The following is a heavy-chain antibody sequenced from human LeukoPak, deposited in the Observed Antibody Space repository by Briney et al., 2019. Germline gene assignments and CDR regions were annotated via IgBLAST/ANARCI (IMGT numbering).Heavy chain of an antibody. CDR2: IYYSGST. Sequence: SETLSLTCTVSGGSLSSSSYYWGWIRQPPGKGLEWIGSIYYSGSTYYNPSLKSRVTISVDTSKNQFSPKLSSVTAADTAVYYCARRKVVPAEGSGFDPWGQGTLVTVSS. V-gene: IGHV4-39*01. CDR3: ARRKVVPAEGSGFDP. D-gene: IGHD2-2*01. J-gene: IGHJ5*02. CDR1: GGSLSSSSYY.